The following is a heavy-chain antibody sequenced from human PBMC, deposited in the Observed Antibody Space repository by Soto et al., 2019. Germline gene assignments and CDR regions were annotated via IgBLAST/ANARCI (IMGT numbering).Heavy chain of an antibody. J-gene: IGHJ4*02. D-gene: IGHD3-9*01. CDR1: GDTFNSYV. CDR3: ARELTGAKGADH. Sequence: QVQLVQSGAEVKRPGSSVKVYCESSGDTFNSYVISWVRQAPGQGLEWMGGIIPIIGVTHYAQKFQGRVTISALSSAGTAYMELTNLGFEDAALYYCARELTGAKGADHWGQGTLVTVSS. CDR2: IIPIIGVT. V-gene: IGHV1-69*17.